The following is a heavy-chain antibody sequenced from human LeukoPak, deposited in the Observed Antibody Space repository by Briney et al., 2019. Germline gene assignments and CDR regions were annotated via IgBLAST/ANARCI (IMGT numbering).Heavy chain of an antibody. D-gene: IGHD6-6*01. CDR3: ARGSSSSRPNFDY. CDR2: IYYNGST. J-gene: IGHJ4*02. V-gene: IGHV4-31*03. Sequence: SETLSLTCTVSGGSSSSGGHYWTWIRQHPEKGLEWIGYIYYNGSTYYNPSLKSRITISADTSKNQFSLKVSSVTAADTAVYYCARGSSSSRPNFDYWGQGTLVTVSS. CDR1: GGSSSSGGHY.